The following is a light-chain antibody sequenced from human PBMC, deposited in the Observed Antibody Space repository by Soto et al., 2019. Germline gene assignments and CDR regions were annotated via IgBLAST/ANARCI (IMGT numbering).Light chain of an antibody. J-gene: IGLJ1*01. Sequence: QSVLTQPPSVSGAPGQRVTISCTGSSSNIGAGYDVHWYQRLPGTAPKVLIYNNNNRPSGVPDRFYGSKSGTSASLAITGLPAEDEADYYCQSYDSSLSGSYVFGTGTKVTVL. V-gene: IGLV1-40*01. CDR3: QSYDSSLSGSYV. CDR2: NNN. CDR1: SSNIGAGYD.